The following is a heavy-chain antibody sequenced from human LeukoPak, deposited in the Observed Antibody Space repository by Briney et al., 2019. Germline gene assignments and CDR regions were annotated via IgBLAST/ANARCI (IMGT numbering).Heavy chain of an antibody. CDR3: AKDALVVVVADSYFDY. J-gene: IGHJ4*02. CDR2: IWYDGSNK. CDR1: GFTFSSYG. D-gene: IGHD2-15*01. Sequence: PGGSLRLSCAASGFTFSSYGMHWVRQAPGKGLEWVAVIWYDGSNKYYADSVKGRFTISRDNSKNTLYLQMNSLRAEDTAVYYCAKDALVVVVADSYFDYWGQGTLVTVSS. V-gene: IGHV3-33*06.